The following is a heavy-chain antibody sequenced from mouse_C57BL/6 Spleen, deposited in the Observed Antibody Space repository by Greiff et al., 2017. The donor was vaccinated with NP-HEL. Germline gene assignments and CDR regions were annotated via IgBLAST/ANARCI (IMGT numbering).Heavy chain of an antibody. J-gene: IGHJ2*01. CDR2: IYPGDGDT. Sequence: QVQLQQSGPELVKPGASVKISCKASGYAFSSSWMNWVKQRPGKGLEWIGRIYPGDGDTNYNGKFKGKATLTADKSSSTAYMQLSSLTSEDSAVYFWARRGLRGYYFDYWGQGTTLTVSS. V-gene: IGHV1-82*01. CDR1: GYAFSSSW. CDR3: ARRGLRGYYFDY.